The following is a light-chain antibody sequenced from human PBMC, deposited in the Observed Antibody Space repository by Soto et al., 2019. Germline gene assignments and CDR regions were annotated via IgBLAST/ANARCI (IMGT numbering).Light chain of an antibody. V-gene: IGLV2-8*01. CDR3: SSYAGSTLYV. CDR1: SRDVGGYKY. J-gene: IGLJ1*01. CDR2: EVS. Sequence: QSALTQPPSASGSPGQSVTISCTGTSRDVGGYKYVSWHQQHPGKAPKLMIYEVSKRPSGVPDRFSGSKSGNTASLTVSGLQAEDEADYYCSSYAGSTLYVFGTGTKLTVL.